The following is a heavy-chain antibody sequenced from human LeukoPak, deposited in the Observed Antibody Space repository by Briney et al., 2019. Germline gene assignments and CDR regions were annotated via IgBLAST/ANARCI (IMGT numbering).Heavy chain of an antibody. V-gene: IGHV3-53*01. CDR2: IYSGGST. CDR3: ARDLPRGNWEY. D-gene: IGHD7-27*01. Sequence: QSGGSLRLPCAASGFNVSRNYMSCVRQAPGKGLEWVSVIYSGGSTYYADSVKGRFIISRDNSKNTVYLQMNSLRAEDTAVYYCARDLPRGNWEYWGQGTLVSVSS. CDR1: GFNVSRNY. J-gene: IGHJ4*02.